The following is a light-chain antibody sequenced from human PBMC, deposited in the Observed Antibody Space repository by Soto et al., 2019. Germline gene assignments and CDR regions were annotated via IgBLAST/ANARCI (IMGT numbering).Light chain of an antibody. CDR1: SSDVGGNKY. V-gene: IGLV2-14*03. Sequence: QSVLTQPASVSGSPGQSITISCTGASSDVGGNKYVSWYQQYPGKAPKLMICDVSNRPSGVSNRFSGSKSGNTAYLTISWLQAEDEADYYCSAFTGTSYVFGTGTKVTVL. J-gene: IGLJ1*01. CDR3: SAFTGTSYV. CDR2: DVS.